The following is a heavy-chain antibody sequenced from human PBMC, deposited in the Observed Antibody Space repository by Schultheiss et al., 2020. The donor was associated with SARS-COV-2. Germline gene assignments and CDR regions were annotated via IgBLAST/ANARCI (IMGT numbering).Heavy chain of an antibody. D-gene: IGHD4-17*01. CDR2: ISYDGSNK. CDR3: AKGHYGDYFDY. J-gene: IGHJ4*02. CDR1: GFTFSSYD. Sequence: GGSLRLSCAASGFTFSSYDMNWVRQAPGKGLEWVAVISYDGSNKYYADSVKGRFTISRDNSKNTLYLQMNSLRAEDTAVYYCAKGHYGDYFDYWGQGTLVTVSS. V-gene: IGHV3-30*18.